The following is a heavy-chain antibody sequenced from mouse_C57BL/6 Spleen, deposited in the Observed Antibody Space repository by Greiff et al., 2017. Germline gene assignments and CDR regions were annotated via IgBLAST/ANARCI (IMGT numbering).Heavy chain of an antibody. CDR3: TNTYYYGSSDC. CDR2: IDPETGGT. D-gene: IGHD1-1*01. Sequence: QVQLQQSGAELVRPGASVTLSCKASGYTFTDYEMRWVKQTPVHGLEWIGAIDPETGGTAYNQKFKGKAILTADKSSSTAYMELRSLTSEDSAVYYCTNTYYYGSSDCWGQGTTLTVSS. CDR1: GYTFTDYE. V-gene: IGHV1-15*01. J-gene: IGHJ2*01.